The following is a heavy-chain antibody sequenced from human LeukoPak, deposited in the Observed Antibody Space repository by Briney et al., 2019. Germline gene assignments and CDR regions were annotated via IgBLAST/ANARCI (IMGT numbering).Heavy chain of an antibody. Sequence: GGSLRLSCAASGFTFSSYSMNWVRQAPGKGLEWVSYISSSGSTIYYADSVKGRFTISRDNAKNSLYLQMNSLRAEDTAVYYCASLARYCSSTSCYIGGWLDYWGQGTLVTVSS. CDR3: ASLARYCSSTSCYIGGWLDY. V-gene: IGHV3-48*04. J-gene: IGHJ4*02. D-gene: IGHD2-2*02. CDR2: ISSSGSTI. CDR1: GFTFSSYS.